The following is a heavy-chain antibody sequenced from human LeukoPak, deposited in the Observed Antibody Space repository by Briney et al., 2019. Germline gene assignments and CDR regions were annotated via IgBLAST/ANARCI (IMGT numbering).Heavy chain of an antibody. V-gene: IGHV4-34*01. J-gene: IGHJ4*02. CDR1: GGSFSGYY. CDR3: ARVSRRAIDY. CDR2: INHSGST. Sequence: PSETLSLTCAVYGGSFSGYYWSWIRQPPGKGLEWIGEINHSGSTNYNPSLKSRVTISVDTSKNQFSLKLSSVTAADTAVYYCARVSRRAIDYWGQGTLVTVSS.